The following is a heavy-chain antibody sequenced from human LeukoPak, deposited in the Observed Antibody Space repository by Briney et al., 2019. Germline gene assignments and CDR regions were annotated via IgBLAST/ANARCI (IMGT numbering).Heavy chain of an antibody. V-gene: IGHV1-69*13. CDR3: ARGVRFLAGAMDV. Sequence: SVKVSCKASGGTFISYAISWVRQAPGQGLEWVGGIIPIFGTANYAQKFHGRVTITADESTSTAYMELRSLRSDDTAVYYCARGVRFLAGAMDVWGKGTTVTVSS. J-gene: IGHJ6*04. D-gene: IGHD3-3*01. CDR1: GGTFISYA. CDR2: IIPIFGTA.